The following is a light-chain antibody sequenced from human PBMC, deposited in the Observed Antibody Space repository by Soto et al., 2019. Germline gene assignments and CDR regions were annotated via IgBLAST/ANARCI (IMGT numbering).Light chain of an antibody. CDR1: RSDVGKYDL. CDR2: EDT. Sequence: QSPLAQPASVSGSPGQSITISCTGTRSDVGKYDLVSWYQQHPGKAPKVLIYEDTERPSGVSNRFSGSKSGNTASLTILGLQAEDEADYYCCSYSVTTKIRFGGGTKLTVL. J-gene: IGLJ2*01. V-gene: IGLV2-23*01. CDR3: CSYSVTTKIR.